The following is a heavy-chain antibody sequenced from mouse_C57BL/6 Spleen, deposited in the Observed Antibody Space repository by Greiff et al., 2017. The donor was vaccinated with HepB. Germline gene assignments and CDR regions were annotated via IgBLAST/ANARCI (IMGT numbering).Heavy chain of an antibody. J-gene: IGHJ4*01. D-gene: IGHD2-10*01. Sequence: VQLQQSGAELVRPGTSVKVSCKASGYAFTNYLIEWVKQRPGQGLEWIGVINPGSGGTNYNEKFKGKATLTADKSSSTAYMQLSSLTSEDSAVYFCARPTGPDAMGYWGQGTSVTVSS. CDR3: ARPTGPDAMGY. V-gene: IGHV1-54*01. CDR1: GYAFTNYL. CDR2: INPGSGGT.